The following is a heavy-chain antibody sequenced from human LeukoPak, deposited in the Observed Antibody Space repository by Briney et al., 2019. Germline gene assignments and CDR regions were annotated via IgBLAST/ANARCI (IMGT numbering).Heavy chain of an antibody. Sequence: PSETLSLTCAVYGGSFRGYYWSWIRQPPGKGLEWIGEINHSGSTNYNPSLKSRVTISVDTSKNQFSLKLSSVTAADTAVYYCASGYYMDVWGKGTTVTVSS. CDR1: GGSFRGYY. CDR3: ASGYYMDV. V-gene: IGHV4-34*01. J-gene: IGHJ6*03. CDR2: INHSGST.